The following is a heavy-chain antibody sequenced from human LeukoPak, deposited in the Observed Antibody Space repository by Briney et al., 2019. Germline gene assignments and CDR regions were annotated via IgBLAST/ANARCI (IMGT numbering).Heavy chain of an antibody. J-gene: IGHJ4*02. CDR2: IIPIFGTA. Sequence: SVKVSCEASGGTFSSYAISWVRQAPGQGLEWMGGIIPIFGTANYAQKFQGRVTITADESTSTAYMELSSLRSEDTAVYYCAREGYSYGYLPSYWGQGTLVTVSS. CDR3: AREGYSYGYLPSY. V-gene: IGHV1-69*13. CDR1: GGTFSSYA. D-gene: IGHD5-18*01.